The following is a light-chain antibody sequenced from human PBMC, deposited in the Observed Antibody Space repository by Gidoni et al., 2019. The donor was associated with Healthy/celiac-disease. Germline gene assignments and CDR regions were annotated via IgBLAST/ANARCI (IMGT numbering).Light chain of an antibody. Sequence: DIQMTQSPSTLSASVGDRVTITCRASQSLSSWLAWYQQKPGKAPKLLIYKASSLESGVPSRFSGSGSGTEFTLTISSLQPDDFATYYCQQYNSDSWTFGQGTKVEIK. J-gene: IGKJ1*01. V-gene: IGKV1-5*03. CDR2: KAS. CDR1: QSLSSW. CDR3: QQYNSDSWT.